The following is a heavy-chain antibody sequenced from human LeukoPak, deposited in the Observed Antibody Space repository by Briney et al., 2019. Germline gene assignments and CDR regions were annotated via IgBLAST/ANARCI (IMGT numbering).Heavy chain of an antibody. CDR1: GGSISSYY. Sequence: SETLSLTCTVSGGSISSYYWSWIRQPPGKGLEWIGDIYYSGSTNYNPSLKSRVTISVDTSKNQFSLKLSSVTAADTAVYYCARRVGYDSSGYEFDYWGQGTLVTVSS. D-gene: IGHD3-22*01. CDR2: IYYSGST. CDR3: ARRVGYDSSGYEFDY. J-gene: IGHJ4*02. V-gene: IGHV4-59*01.